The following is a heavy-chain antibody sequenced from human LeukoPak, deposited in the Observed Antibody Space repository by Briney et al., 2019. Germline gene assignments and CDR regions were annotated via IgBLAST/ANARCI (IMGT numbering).Heavy chain of an antibody. V-gene: IGHV3-7*01. Sequence: GGSLRLSCSASGFTFSNHWMSWVRQAPGKGLEWVANINQDATKKDYVDSVKGRFTISRDNAKSSLYLQMNSLRAEDTAVYYCARDGNWGQGILVTVSS. CDR2: INQDATKK. CDR3: ARDGN. J-gene: IGHJ4*02. CDR1: GFTFSNHW.